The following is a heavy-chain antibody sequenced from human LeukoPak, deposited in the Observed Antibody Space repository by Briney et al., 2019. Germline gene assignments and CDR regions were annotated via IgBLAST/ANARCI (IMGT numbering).Heavy chain of an antibody. V-gene: IGHV3-23*01. CDR1: GLTFSSYA. J-gene: IGHJ4*02. CDR3: AKKQGQWLILYFFDY. CDR2: ISGSGGST. D-gene: IGHD6-19*01. Sequence: GGSLRLSCAASGLTFSSYAMTWVRQAPGTGLEWVSTISGSGGSTFYADSVKGRFTISRDNSKNTLYLQMNSLRAEDTALYYCAKKQGQWLILYFFDYWGQGALVTVSS.